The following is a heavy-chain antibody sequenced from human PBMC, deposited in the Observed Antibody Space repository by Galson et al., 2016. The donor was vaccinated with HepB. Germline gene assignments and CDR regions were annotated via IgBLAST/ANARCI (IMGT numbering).Heavy chain of an antibody. J-gene: IGHJ5*02. CDR3: TRDGALPGGWVWIDP. D-gene: IGHD6-19*01. V-gene: IGHV3-7*01. CDR1: GFTFSGYW. Sequence: SLRLSCAASGFTFSGYWMTWVRQAPGKGLEWVANIKQDGSEKYYVDSVNGRFTISRDNAKNSVYLQMNSLRVEDTAVYYCTRDGALPGGWVWIDPRGQGTLVIVSS. CDR2: IKQDGSEK.